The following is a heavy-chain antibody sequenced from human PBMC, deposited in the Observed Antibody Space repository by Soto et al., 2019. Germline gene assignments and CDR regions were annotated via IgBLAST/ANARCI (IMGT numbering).Heavy chain of an antibody. J-gene: IGHJ1*01. CDR1: GGSVSSGSYY. CDR3: ARYDGVVLDN. V-gene: IGHV4-61*03. CDR2: ISYSGRT. Sequence: QVQLQESGPGLGKPSETLSLTCSVSGGSVSSGSYYWSWIRQPPGKGLEWIGYISYSGRTNYNPSLKSRVTIAVRPSKIPLALRLRTVSAGAAALCCCARYDGVVLDNWAQDSGVTV. D-gene: IGHD2-8*02.